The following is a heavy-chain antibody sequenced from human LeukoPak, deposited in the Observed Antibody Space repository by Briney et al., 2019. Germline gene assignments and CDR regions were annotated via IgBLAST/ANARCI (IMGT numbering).Heavy chain of an antibody. V-gene: IGHV1-18*01. D-gene: IGHD6-13*01. Sequence: GASVKVSCKASGYTFTSHGISWVRQAPGQGLEWMGWISAYNGNTNYAQKLQGRVTMTTDTSTSTAYMELRSLRSDDTAVYYCARVRNIAAAAYFDYWGQGTLVTVSS. CDR1: GYTFTSHG. CDR2: ISAYNGNT. CDR3: ARVRNIAAAAYFDY. J-gene: IGHJ4*02.